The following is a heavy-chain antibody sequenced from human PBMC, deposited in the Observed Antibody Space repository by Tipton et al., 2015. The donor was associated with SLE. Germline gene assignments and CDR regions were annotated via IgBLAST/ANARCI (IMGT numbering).Heavy chain of an antibody. V-gene: IGHV3-30*03. Sequence: SLRLSCAASGFTFSSYGMHWVRQAPGKGLEWVAVISYDGSNEYYADSVQGRFTISRDNSKNTLYLQMNSLRAEDTAVYYCAREGVAAAFLDYWGQGTLVTASS. CDR1: GFTFSSYG. J-gene: IGHJ4*02. D-gene: IGHD6-13*01. CDR3: AREGVAAAFLDY. CDR2: ISYDGSNE.